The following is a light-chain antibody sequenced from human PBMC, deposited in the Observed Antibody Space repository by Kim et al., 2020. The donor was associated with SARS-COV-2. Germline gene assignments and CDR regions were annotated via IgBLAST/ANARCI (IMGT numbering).Light chain of an antibody. J-gene: IGLJ1*01. CDR1: SSDVGAYNY. CDR2: DVR. CDR3: NSYTTSSTSYV. V-gene: IGLV2-14*03. Sequence: SITISCTGTSSDVGAYNYVSWYQQHPGKAPKLMIFDVRNRPSGVSSRFSGSKSGNTASLTISGLQAEDEADYYCNSYTTSSTSYVFGTGTKVTVL.